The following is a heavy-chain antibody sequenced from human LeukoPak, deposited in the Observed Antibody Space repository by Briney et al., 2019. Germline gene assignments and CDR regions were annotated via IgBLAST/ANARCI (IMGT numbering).Heavy chain of an antibody. V-gene: IGHV1-18*01. D-gene: IGHD3-22*01. CDR2: ISAYNGNT. J-gene: IGHJ3*02. Sequence: GASVKVSXKASGGTFSSYGISWMRQAPGQGLEWMGWISAYNGNTNYAQKLQGRVTMTTDTSTSTAYTELRSLRSDDTAVYYCARDYYDSSGSLHDAFDIWGQGTMVTVSS. CDR1: GGTFSSYG. CDR3: ARDYYDSSGSLHDAFDI.